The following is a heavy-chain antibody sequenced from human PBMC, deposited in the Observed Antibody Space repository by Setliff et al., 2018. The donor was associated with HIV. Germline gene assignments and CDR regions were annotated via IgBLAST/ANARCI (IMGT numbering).Heavy chain of an antibody. V-gene: IGHV3-7*01. Sequence: QAGGSLRLSCAASGFTFTSYWMSWVRQTPGKGLEWVANIKPDGSEKYYVDSVKGRFTISRDNAENSLYLQMNSLRAEDTAVYYCARDYVWGRRAFDIWGPRTMVTVSS. CDR1: GFTFTSYW. CDR3: ARDYVWGRRAFDI. D-gene: IGHD3-16*01. CDR2: IKPDGSEK. J-gene: IGHJ3*02.